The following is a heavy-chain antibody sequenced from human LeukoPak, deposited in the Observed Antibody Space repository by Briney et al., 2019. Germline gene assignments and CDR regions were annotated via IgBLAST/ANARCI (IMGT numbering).Heavy chain of an antibody. CDR3: AREAITVTIY. CDR1: GYSISSGYY. D-gene: IGHD4-11*01. J-gene: IGHJ4*02. CDR2: IYHSGST. Sequence: KPSETLSLTCAVSGYSISSGYYWGWNRQPPGKGLVWIGSIYHSGSTYYNPSLKSRVTISVDTSKNQFPLKLSSVTAADTAVYYCAREAITVTIYWGQGTLVAVSS. V-gene: IGHV4-38-2*02.